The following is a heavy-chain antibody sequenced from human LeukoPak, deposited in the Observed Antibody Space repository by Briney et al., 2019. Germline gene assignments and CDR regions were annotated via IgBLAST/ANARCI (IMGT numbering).Heavy chain of an antibody. CDR2: ISYDGSNK. Sequence: PGGSLRLSCAASGFTFSSYSMNWVRQAPGKGLEWVAVISYDGSNKYYADSVKGRFTISRDNSKNTLYLQMNSLRAEDTAVYYCAKGGWLFDYWGQGTLVTVSS. D-gene: IGHD3-22*01. CDR3: AKGGWLFDY. V-gene: IGHV3-30*18. J-gene: IGHJ4*02. CDR1: GFTFSSYS.